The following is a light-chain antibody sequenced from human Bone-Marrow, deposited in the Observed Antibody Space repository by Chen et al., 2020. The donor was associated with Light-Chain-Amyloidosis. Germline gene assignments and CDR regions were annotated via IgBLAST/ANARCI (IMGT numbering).Light chain of an antibody. J-gene: IGKJ4*01. CDR3: QQYGTSPLT. V-gene: IGKV3-20*01. CDR2: GSS. CDR1: QTISSNY. Sequence: EIVLTQSPGTPSLSPGEGANLSCRASQTISSNYLTWYQQKFGQAPRLLIYGSSSRATGIPDRFTGSGSVTDFTLTSDRLEPEDFAMYYCQQYGTSPLTFGGGTKVEIK.